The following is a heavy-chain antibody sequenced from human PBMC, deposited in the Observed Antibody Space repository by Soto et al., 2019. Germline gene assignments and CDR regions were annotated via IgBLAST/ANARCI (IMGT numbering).Heavy chain of an antibody. Sequence: EVQLVESGGGLVQPGGSLRLSCAASGFTFSSYWMSWVRQAPGKGLEWVANIKQDGSDKYYVDSVKGRFTLSRDNAKNSLYLQMNSLRAEDTAVYYCARTLKGASYFDYWGQGTLVTVSS. J-gene: IGHJ4*02. CDR3: ARTLKGASYFDY. CDR2: IKQDGSDK. CDR1: GFTFSSYW. V-gene: IGHV3-7*01. D-gene: IGHD1-26*01.